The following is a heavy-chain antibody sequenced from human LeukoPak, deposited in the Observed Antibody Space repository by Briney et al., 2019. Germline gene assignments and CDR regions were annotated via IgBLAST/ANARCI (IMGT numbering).Heavy chain of an antibody. D-gene: IGHD4-17*01. CDR3: ARDWDYGAFDY. J-gene: IGHJ4*02. V-gene: IGHV3-33*01. Sequence: SGGSLRLSCAASGFTFSSYGMHWVRQAPGKGLEWVAVIWYDGSNKYYADSVKGRFTISRDNSKNSLYLQMNSLRAEDTAVYYCARDWDYGAFDYWGQGTLVTVSS. CDR1: GFTFSSYG. CDR2: IWYDGSNK.